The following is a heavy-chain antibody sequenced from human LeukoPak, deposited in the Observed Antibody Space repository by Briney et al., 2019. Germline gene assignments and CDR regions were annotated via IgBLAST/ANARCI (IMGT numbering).Heavy chain of an antibody. V-gene: IGHV3-48*04. D-gene: IGHD2-21*01. CDR2: ITTSSTI. CDR1: GFTFGHYS. CDR3: ARSYSSDY. J-gene: IGHJ4*02. Sequence: GGSLRLSCAASGFTFGHYSMNWVRQAPEKGLEWVSYITTSSTIYNADSVKGRFTISRDNAKNSLYLQMNSLRAEDTAVYYCARSYSSDYWGQGTLVTVSS.